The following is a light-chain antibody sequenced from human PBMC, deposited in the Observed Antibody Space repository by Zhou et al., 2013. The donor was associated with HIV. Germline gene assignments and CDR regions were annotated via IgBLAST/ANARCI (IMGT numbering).Light chain of an antibody. J-gene: IGKJ2*01. V-gene: IGKV3-20*01. Sequence: EIVLTQSPGTLSLSPGERATLFCRASQSVSSSYIAWYQQKPGQAPRLLIHGAFCRATGIPDRFSGSGSGTDFTLTISRLEPEDLAVYYCQQYGSSPPNTFGQGTRLEIK. CDR1: QSVSSSY. CDR2: GAF. CDR3: QQYGSSPPNT.